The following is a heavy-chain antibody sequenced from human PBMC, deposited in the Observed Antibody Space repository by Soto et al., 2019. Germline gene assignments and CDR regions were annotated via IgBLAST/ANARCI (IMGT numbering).Heavy chain of an antibody. CDR3: ARTIAGYFWAGAY. V-gene: IGHV3-23*01. CDR2: IGGSGANT. CDR1: GFTFNMYA. D-gene: IGHD1-1*01. Sequence: GGSLRPSCAASGFTFNMYAMSWVRQAPGNGLEWVSGIGGSGANTYYADFVKGRFTISRDNSKNTLYLQMDSLRAEDTAIYYCARTIAGYFWAGAYWGQGTLVTVSS. J-gene: IGHJ4*02.